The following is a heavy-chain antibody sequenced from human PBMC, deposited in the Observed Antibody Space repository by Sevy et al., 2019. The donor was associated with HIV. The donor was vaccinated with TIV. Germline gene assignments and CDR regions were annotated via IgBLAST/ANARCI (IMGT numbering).Heavy chain of an antibody. CDR3: ASHNYSDRSGYYYPVWFDY. D-gene: IGHD3-22*01. V-gene: IGHV4-39*01. CDR2: IFYSGSP. Sequence: SETLSLTCTVSSGSISSSTYYWAWIRQPPGKGLEWIGSIFYSGSPYYNPSLQSRLTISVDTSKNQFSLRLSSVTAADPDVYYCASHNYSDRSGYYYPVWFDYWGRGTLVTVSS. J-gene: IGHJ4*02. CDR1: SGSISSSTYY.